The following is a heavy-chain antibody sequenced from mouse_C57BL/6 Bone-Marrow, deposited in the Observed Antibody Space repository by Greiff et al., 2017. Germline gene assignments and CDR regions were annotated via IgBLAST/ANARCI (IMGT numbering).Heavy chain of an antibody. CDR3: ARPYYSNYWYFDV. J-gene: IGHJ1*03. V-gene: IGHV1-55*01. D-gene: IGHD2-5*01. Sequence: QVQLQQPGAELVKPGASVKMSCRASGSPFPRSWLTWLKPRPGQALGWIGDIFPGGGSPNYNEKFKSKATLTVDTSSSTAYMQLSSLTSEDSAVYYCARPYYSNYWYFDVWGTGTTVTVSS. CDR2: IFPGGGSP. CDR1: GSPFPRSW.